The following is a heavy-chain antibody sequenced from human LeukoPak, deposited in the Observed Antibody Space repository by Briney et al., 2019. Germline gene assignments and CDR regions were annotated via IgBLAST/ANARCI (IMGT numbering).Heavy chain of an antibody. CDR3: ARVSHYYCSSTSCDKTDWFDP. D-gene: IGHD2-2*02. Sequence: GGSLRLSCAASGFTFSSYWMHWVRQAPGKGLVWVSRINTDGSSTSYADSVKGRFTISRDNAKNTLYLQMNSLRAEDTAVYYCARVSHYYCSSTSCDKTDWFDPWGQGTLVTVSS. J-gene: IGHJ5*02. V-gene: IGHV3-74*01. CDR1: GFTFSSYW. CDR2: INTDGSST.